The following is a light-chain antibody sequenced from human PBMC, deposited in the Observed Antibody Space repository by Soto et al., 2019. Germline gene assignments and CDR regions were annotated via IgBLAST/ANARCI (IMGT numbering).Light chain of an antibody. Sequence: EFVLTQSPGTLSLSPGERATLSCRASQSLTNSFIAWYQQRPGQAPRLLIYDTSSRASGIPDRFSGSGSGTEFTLTISRLEPEDFAIYYCQQYGSSPEWTFGQGTKVDIK. CDR3: QQYGSSPEWT. CDR2: DTS. CDR1: QSLTNSF. J-gene: IGKJ1*01. V-gene: IGKV3-20*01.